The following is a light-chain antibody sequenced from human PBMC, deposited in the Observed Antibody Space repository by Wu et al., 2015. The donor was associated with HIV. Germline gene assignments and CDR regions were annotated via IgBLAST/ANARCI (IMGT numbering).Light chain of an antibody. J-gene: IGKJ2*03. Sequence: EIVLTQSPGTLSLSPGERATLSCRASQSVGSTYLAWYQQKPGQAPRLLIYGASSRATGIPDRFSGSGSGTDFTLTISRLEPDDFALYYCQHYHNSPPFMYSFGQGTKAGDQT. CDR3: QHYHNSPPFMYS. V-gene: IGKV3-20*01. CDR2: GAS. CDR1: QSVGSTY.